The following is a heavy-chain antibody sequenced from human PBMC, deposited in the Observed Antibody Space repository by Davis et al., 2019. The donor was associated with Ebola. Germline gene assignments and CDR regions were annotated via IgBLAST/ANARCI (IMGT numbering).Heavy chain of an antibody. D-gene: IGHD3-3*01. Sequence: MPSETLSLTCAVYGGSFSGYYWSWIRQPPGKGLEWIGEINHSGSTNYNPSLKSRVTISVDTSKNQFSLKLSSVTAADTAVYYCARDGAGLYYDFLWGFDPWGQGTLVTVSS. J-gene: IGHJ5*02. CDR2: INHSGST. V-gene: IGHV4-34*01. CDR1: GGSFSGYY. CDR3: ARDGAGLYYDFLWGFDP.